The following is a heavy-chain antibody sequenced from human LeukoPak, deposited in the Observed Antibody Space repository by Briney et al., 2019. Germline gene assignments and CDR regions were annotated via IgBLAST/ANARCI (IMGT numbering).Heavy chain of an antibody. Sequence: VASVKVSCNASGYTFTGYFMHWVRQAPGQGLEWMGWINPNSGGTKYAQKFQGRVTMTRDTSISTAYMELSSLRSDDTAVYYCARDMGLEYFQLWGQGTLVTVSS. J-gene: IGHJ1*01. CDR3: ARDMGLEYFQL. CDR2: INPNSGGT. D-gene: IGHD4/OR15-4a*01. CDR1: GYTFTGYF. V-gene: IGHV1-2*02.